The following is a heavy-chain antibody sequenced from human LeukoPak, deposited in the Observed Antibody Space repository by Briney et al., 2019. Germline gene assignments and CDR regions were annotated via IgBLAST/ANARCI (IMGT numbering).Heavy chain of an antibody. V-gene: IGHV3-43D*03. CDR1: GFTFDDYA. D-gene: IGHD3-22*01. CDR3: AKGTYYYDTGDYFSLDY. CDR2: ISWDGGRT. Sequence: GGSLRLSCAASGFTFDDYAMHWVRQPPGKGLEWVCLISWDGGRTHYADSVKGRFTISRDNTKNSLYLQMNSLRAEDTALYYCAKGTYYYDTGDYFSLDYWGQGTLVTVSS. J-gene: IGHJ4*02.